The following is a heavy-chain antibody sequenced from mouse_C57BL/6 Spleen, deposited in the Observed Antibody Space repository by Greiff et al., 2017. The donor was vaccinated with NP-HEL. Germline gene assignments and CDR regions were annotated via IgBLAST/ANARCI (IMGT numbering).Heavy chain of an antibody. J-gene: IGHJ4*01. CDR3: ASSGVTTVDYAMDY. V-gene: IGHV1-82*01. D-gene: IGHD2-2*01. CDR1: GYAFSSSW. CDR2: IYPGDGDT. Sequence: VQLKQSGAELVKPGASVKISCKASGYAFSSSWMNWVQQRPGKGLEWIGRIYPGDGDTNYNGKFKGKATLTAAKSSSTAYMQLSSLTSEDSAVYFCASSGVTTVDYAMDYWGQGTSVTVSS.